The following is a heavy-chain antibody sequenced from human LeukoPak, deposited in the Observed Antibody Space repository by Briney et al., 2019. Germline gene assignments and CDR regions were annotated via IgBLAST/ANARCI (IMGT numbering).Heavy chain of an antibody. CDR2: IYYSGST. J-gene: IGHJ4*02. V-gene: IGHV4-39*07. CDR3: ARLDSRATKSGTFDY. CDR1: GGSISSSSYY. D-gene: IGHD1-1*01. Sequence: KSSETLSLTCTVSGGSISSSSYYWGWIRQPPGKGLEWIGSIYYSGSTYYNPSLKSRVTISVDTSKNQFSLKLSSVTAADTAVYYCARLDSRATKSGTFDYWGQGTLVTVSS.